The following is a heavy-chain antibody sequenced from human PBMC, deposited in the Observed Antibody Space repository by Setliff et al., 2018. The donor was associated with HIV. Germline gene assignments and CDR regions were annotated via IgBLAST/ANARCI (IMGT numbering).Heavy chain of an antibody. CDR3: AADRIVLGDY. CDR2: IYSGDST. V-gene: IGHV3-53*01. D-gene: IGHD2-15*01. J-gene: IGHJ4*02. Sequence: GGSLRLSCAASGFTVSSNYMSWVRQAPGKGLECISIIYSGDSTYYADSVKGRFTISRDNAKNTLYLQMNSLRVEDTAVYYCAADRIVLGDYWGQGTLVTVSS. CDR1: GFTVSSNY.